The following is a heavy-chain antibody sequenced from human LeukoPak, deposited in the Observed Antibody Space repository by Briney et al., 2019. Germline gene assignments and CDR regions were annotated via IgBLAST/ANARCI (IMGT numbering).Heavy chain of an antibody. V-gene: IGHV4-34*01. Sequence: PSETLSLTCTVSGDSISGYYWSWIRQPPGKGLEWIGEINHSGSTNYNPSLKSRVTISVDTSKNQFSLKLSSVTAADTAVYYCARGPESYYYMDVWGKGTTVTVSS. J-gene: IGHJ6*03. CDR1: GDSISGYY. CDR2: INHSGST. CDR3: ARGPESYYYMDV.